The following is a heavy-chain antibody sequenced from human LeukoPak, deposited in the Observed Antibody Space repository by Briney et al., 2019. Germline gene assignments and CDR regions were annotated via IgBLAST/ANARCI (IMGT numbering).Heavy chain of an antibody. V-gene: IGHV3-23*01. J-gene: IGHJ4*02. CDR1: GSTFSAYS. CDR2: IYPSGDST. Sequence: GGSLRLSCAASGSTFSAYSMTWVRQGPGKGLEWVSSIYPSGDSTFYADSVKGRFTISRDNSKNTLYLQMSSLRTEDTAIYYCAKDVVPDSGWDLDYWGQGTLVTVSS. CDR3: AKDVVPDSGWDLDY. D-gene: IGHD6-19*01.